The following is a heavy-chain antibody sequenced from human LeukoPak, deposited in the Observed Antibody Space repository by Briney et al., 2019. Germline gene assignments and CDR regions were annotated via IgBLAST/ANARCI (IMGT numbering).Heavy chain of an antibody. D-gene: IGHD3-10*01. V-gene: IGHV4-61*01. Sequence: KPSETLSLTCTVSGGSVSSGSYYWSWIRQPPGKGLEWIGYIYYSGSTKYNPSLKSRVTISVDTSENQFSLKLSSVTAADTAVYYCARDHLWFGASQGHYGMDVWGKGTTVTVSS. CDR3: ARDHLWFGASQGHYGMDV. CDR2: IYYSGST. J-gene: IGHJ6*04. CDR1: GGSVSSGSYY.